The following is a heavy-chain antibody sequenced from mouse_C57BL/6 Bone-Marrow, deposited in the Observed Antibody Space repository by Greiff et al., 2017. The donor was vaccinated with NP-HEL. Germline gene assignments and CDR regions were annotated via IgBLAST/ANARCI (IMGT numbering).Heavy chain of an antibody. CDR2: IYPGSGST. J-gene: IGHJ2*01. Sequence: QVQLQPGAELVKPGASVKMSCKASGYTFTSYWITWVKQRPGQGLEWIGDIYPGSGSTNYNEKFKSKATLTVDTSSSTAYMQLSSLTSEDSAVYYCARRLYYYGSSKDYFDYWGQGTTLTVSS. V-gene: IGHV1-55*01. CDR1: GYTFTSYW. CDR3: ARRLYYYGSSKDYFDY. D-gene: IGHD1-1*01.